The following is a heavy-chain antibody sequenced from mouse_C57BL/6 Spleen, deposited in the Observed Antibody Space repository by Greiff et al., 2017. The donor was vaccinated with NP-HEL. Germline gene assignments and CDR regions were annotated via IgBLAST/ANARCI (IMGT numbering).Heavy chain of an antibody. CDR1: GYSFTGYF. CDR2: INPYNGDT. D-gene: IGHD2-3*01. V-gene: IGHV1-20*01. CDR3: ARSDGYSYFDY. Sequence: VQLKHSGPELVKPGDSVKISCKASGYSFTGYFMNWVMQSHGKSLEWIGRINPYNGDTFYNQKFKGKATLTVDKSSSTAHMELRSLTSEDSAVYYCARSDGYSYFDYWGQGTTLTVSS. J-gene: IGHJ2*01.